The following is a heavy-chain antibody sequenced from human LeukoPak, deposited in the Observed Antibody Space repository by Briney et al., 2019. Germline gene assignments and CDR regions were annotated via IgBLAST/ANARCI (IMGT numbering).Heavy chain of an antibody. D-gene: IGHD6-13*01. Sequence: GGSLRLSCAASGFTFSDYYMSWIRQAPGKGLEWVSYISSSSSYTNYADSVKGRFTISRDNAKNSLYLQMNSLRAEDTAVYYCARLIGGWKAAAGTWWFDPWGQGILVTVSS. CDR2: ISSSSSYT. J-gene: IGHJ5*02. V-gene: IGHV3-11*06. CDR1: GFTFSDYY. CDR3: ARLIGGWKAAAGTWWFDP.